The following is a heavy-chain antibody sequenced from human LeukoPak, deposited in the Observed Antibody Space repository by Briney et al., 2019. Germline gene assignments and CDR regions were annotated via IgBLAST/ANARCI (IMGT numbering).Heavy chain of an antibody. V-gene: IGHV4-4*07. CDR1: GGSISSYY. CDR2: IYTSGST. CDR3: ARGARYCSSTSCWDYYYYYYMDV. Sequence: SETLSLTCTVSGGSISSYYWSWIRQPAGKGLEWIGRIYTSGSTNYNPSLKSRVTMSVDTSKNQFSLKLSSVTAADTAVYYCARGARYCSSTSCWDYYYYYYMDVWGKGTTVTVSS. D-gene: IGHD2-2*01. J-gene: IGHJ6*03.